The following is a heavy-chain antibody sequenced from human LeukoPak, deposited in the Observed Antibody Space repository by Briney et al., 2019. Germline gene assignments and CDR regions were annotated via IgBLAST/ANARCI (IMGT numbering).Heavy chain of an antibody. CDR2: INPSGGST. V-gene: IGHV1-46*01. D-gene: IGHD3-22*01. Sequence: ASVKVSCKASGYTFTSYYMHWVRQAPGQGLEWMGIINPSGGSTSYAQKFQGRVTMTRDTSTSTVYMELRSLRSDDTAVYYCARDTYYYDSSGYSGSWFDPWGQGTLVTVSS. J-gene: IGHJ5*02. CDR3: ARDTYYYDSSGYSGSWFDP. CDR1: GYTFTSYY.